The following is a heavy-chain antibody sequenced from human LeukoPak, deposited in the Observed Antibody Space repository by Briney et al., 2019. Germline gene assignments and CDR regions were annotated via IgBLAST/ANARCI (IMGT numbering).Heavy chain of an antibody. V-gene: IGHV4-31*03. CDR1: GGSISSGGYY. J-gene: IGHJ6*02. Sequence: SETLSLTCTVSGGSISSGGYYWSWIRQHPGKGLEWIGYIYYSGSTYYNPSLKSRVTISVDTSKNQFSLKLSSVTAADTAVYYCARVVVVAATPSGGMDVWGQGTTVTVSS. D-gene: IGHD2-15*01. CDR3: ARVVVVAATPSGGMDV. CDR2: IYYSGST.